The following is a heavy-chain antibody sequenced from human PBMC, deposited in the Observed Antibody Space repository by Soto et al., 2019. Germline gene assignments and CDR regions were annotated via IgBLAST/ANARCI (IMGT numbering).Heavy chain of an antibody. CDR1: GFTFDDYA. CDR3: AKAGLWTPEPYYYYYGMDV. D-gene: IGHD3-3*01. V-gene: IGHV3-43*02. J-gene: IGHJ6*02. Sequence: GGSLRLSCAASGFTFDDYAMHWVRQAPGKGLEWVSLISGDGGSTYYADSVKGRFTISRDNSKNSLYLQMNSLRTEDTALYYCAKAGLWTPEPYYYYYGMDVWGQGTTVTVSS. CDR2: ISGDGGST.